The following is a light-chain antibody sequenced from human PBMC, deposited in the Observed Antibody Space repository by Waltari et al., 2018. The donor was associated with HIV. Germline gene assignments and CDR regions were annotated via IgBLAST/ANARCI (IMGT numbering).Light chain of an antibody. Sequence: QSALTQPASVSGSPGQSITISCTGTNSDVGGYNYVSWYQQHPGKAPTLLLFDVTHRPSGISSRFSGSKSGNTATMTIAGLQAEDEADYYCSSYTTTSTVLFGGGTKVTVL. V-gene: IGLV2-14*03. CDR1: NSDVGGYNY. J-gene: IGLJ2*01. CDR2: DVT. CDR3: SSYTTTSTVL.